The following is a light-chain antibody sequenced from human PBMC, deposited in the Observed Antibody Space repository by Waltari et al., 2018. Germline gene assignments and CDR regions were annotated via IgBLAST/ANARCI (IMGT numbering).Light chain of an antibody. Sequence: DIVLTQSPAILSLPTGERAYLSCRASQSVTNYLAWYQQTPGQAPRLLIYDTSNRATGIPARFSGSGFGTDFTLTNSSLEPEDFAVYYCQQRRDWPLTFGGGTKVEIK. V-gene: IGKV3-11*01. CDR1: QSVTNY. CDR2: DTS. CDR3: QQRRDWPLT. J-gene: IGKJ4*01.